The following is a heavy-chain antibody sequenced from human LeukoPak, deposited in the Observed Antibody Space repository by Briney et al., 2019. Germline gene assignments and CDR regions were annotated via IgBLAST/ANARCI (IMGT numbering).Heavy chain of an antibody. CDR3: TRRGGWAAVDF. Sequence: GGSLRLSCTVSGFTFGDYAMSWFRQAPGKGLEWVGFIRSKAYGGTIEYAASVKGRFTISRDDSKSIAYLQMNSLKTEDTAAYYCTRRGGWAAVDFWGQGTLVTVSS. CDR1: GFTFGDYA. J-gene: IGHJ4*02. D-gene: IGHD6-13*01. V-gene: IGHV3-49*03. CDR2: IRSKAYGGTI.